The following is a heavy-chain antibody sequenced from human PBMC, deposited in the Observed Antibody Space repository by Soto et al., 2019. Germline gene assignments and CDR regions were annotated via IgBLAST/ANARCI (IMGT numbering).Heavy chain of an antibody. CDR2: INGDGSDI. J-gene: IGHJ5*02. Sequence: EVELVESGGGLVQPGGSLRLSCGASGFAFSSYWMHWVRQAPGKGLVWVSRINGDGSDIKYADSVKGRFTISRDNAKNTLYLQMNSLRAEDTAVYYCARDQSTGDWFDAWGQGTLVTVSS. CDR1: GFAFSSYW. CDR3: ARDQSTGDWFDA. V-gene: IGHV3-74*03. D-gene: IGHD2-2*01.